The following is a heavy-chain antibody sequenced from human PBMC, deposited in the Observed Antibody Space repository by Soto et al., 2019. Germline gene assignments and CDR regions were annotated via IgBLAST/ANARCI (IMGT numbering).Heavy chain of an antibody. V-gene: IGHV1-69*13. Sequence: SVKVSCKASGGTFSSYAISWVRQAPGQGLEWMGGIIPIFGTANYAQKFQGRVTITADESTSTAYMELSSLRSEDTAVYYCARSRDGYNRDYYGMDVWGQGTTVTVSS. J-gene: IGHJ6*02. D-gene: IGHD5-12*01. CDR2: IIPIFGTA. CDR3: ARSRDGYNRDYYGMDV. CDR1: GGTFSSYA.